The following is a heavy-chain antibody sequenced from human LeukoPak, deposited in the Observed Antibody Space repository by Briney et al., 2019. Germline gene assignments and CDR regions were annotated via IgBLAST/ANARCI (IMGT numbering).Heavy chain of an antibody. CDR1: GFTVSSNY. CDR2: IYSGGST. CDR3: ARDNPEYSSGWYTFDY. V-gene: IGHV3-53*01. J-gene: IGHJ4*02. D-gene: IGHD6-19*01. Sequence: PGGSLRLSCAASGFTVSSNYMGWVRQAPGKGLEWVSVIYSGGSTYYADSVKGRFTISRDNSKNTLYLQMNSLRAEDTAVYYCARDNPEYSSGWYTFDYWGQGTLVTVSS.